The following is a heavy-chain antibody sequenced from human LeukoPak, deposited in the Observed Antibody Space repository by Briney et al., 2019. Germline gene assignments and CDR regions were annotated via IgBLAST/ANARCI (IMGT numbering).Heavy chain of an antibody. D-gene: IGHD3-10*01. V-gene: IGHV4-34*01. CDR1: GGSFSGYY. J-gene: IGHJ4*02. Sequence: SETLSLTCAVYGGSFSGYYWSWIREPPGKGLEWIGEINHSGSTNCNPSLKSRVTISVDTSKNQLSLKLSSVTAADTAVYYCARGRILWFGELYYFDYWGQGTLVTVSS. CDR3: ARGRILWFGELYYFDY. CDR2: INHSGST.